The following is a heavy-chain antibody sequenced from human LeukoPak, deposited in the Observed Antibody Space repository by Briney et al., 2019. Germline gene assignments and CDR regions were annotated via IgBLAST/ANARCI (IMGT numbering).Heavy chain of an antibody. V-gene: IGHV2-5*02. CDR3: GDRPASYSSSSGYFDY. CDR2: ILWDDDK. D-gene: IGHD6-6*01. CDR1: GFSFITRGVG. Sequence: SGPSLVTPTPTLTLTCTFSGFSFITRGVGVGWIRQPPGKALEWLAFILWDDDKRYHAPLKSRLVITKDASKNHVVHTMTNIDPVDTATYYCGDRPASYSSSSGYFDYWGQGTLVTVSS. J-gene: IGHJ4*02.